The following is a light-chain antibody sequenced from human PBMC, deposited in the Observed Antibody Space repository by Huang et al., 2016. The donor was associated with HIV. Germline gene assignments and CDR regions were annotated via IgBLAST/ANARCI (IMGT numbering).Light chain of an antibody. V-gene: IGKV2-28*01. Sequence: DIVMSQSPLSLPVTPGESASISCRSSQSLLHSNGYNYLDWYVQKPGQSPQLVIYLSSNRASGVPDRFSGTGSVTHFTLRISRVEAEDVGVYYCMQALQTPRTFGQGTRLEMK. CDR2: LSS. CDR3: MQALQTPRT. CDR1: QSLLHSNGYNY. J-gene: IGKJ5*01.